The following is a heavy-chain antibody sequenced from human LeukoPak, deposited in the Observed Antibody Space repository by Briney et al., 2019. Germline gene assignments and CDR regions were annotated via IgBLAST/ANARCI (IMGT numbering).Heavy chain of an antibody. CDR2: ITGNGDST. J-gene: IGHJ4*02. CDR3: AKRDYFSSGDYYPLFDN. Sequence: PGGSLRLSCAASGFTFAGYAMAWVRQAPGKGLNWVTGITGNGDSTYYADSVKSRFTISRDNSRNTLYLQVNSLRAEDTAVYYCAKRDYFSSGDYYPLFDNWGQGTLVTVSS. CDR1: GFTFAGYA. V-gene: IGHV3-23*01. D-gene: IGHD3-22*01.